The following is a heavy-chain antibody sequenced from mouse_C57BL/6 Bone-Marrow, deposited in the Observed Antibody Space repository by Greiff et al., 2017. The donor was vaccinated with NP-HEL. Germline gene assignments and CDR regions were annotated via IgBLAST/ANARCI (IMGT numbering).Heavy chain of an antibody. V-gene: IGHV1-15*01. CDR2: IDPETGGT. D-gene: IGHD1-1*01. CDR1: GYTFTDYE. J-gene: IGHJ2*01. Sequence: SGAELVRPGASVTLSCKASGYTFTDYEMHWVKQTPVHGLEWIGAIDPETGGTAYNQKFKGKAILTADKSSSTAYMELRSLTSEDSAVYYCTRCYEVNFDYWGQGTTLTVSS. CDR3: TRCYEVNFDY.